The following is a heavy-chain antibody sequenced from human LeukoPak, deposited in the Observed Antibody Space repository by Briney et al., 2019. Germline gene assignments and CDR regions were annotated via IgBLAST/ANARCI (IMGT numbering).Heavy chain of an antibody. Sequence: GASVKVSCKTSGYTFTSYGISWVRQAPGQGLEWMGWISANNGNTNYAQKFQGRVTMTTDTSTSTAYMDLGSLESDDTAVYYCARDSLSTYYYDSSGYYPFDSWGQGTLVTVSS. CDR2: ISANNGNT. CDR1: GYTFTSYG. D-gene: IGHD3-22*01. V-gene: IGHV1-18*01. CDR3: ARDSLSTYYYDSSGYYPFDS. J-gene: IGHJ4*02.